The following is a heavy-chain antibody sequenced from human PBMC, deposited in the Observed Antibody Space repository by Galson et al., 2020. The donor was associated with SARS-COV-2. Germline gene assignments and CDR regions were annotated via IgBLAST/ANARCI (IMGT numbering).Heavy chain of an antibody. CDR3: ARSRYGSSSNWFDV. Sequence: SGPTLVKPTQTLTLTCSFSGFSLKSVGVRMSWIRQPPGKALEWLARIDWDGDISYNASLMTRLTISKDTSKNQVVLTMTDMDPVDTGTYYCARSRYGSSSNWFDVWGQGTTVTVSS. D-gene: IGHD6-6*01. J-gene: IGHJ6*02. CDR2: IDWDGDI. V-gene: IGHV2-70*04. CDR1: GFSLKSVGVR.